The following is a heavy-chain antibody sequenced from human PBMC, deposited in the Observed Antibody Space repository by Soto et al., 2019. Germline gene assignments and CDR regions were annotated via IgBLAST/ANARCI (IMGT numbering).Heavy chain of an antibody. CDR1: GGSISSYY. V-gene: IGHV4-59*08. CDR3: AGEGYSSSWYRYYGMDV. J-gene: IGHJ6*02. D-gene: IGHD6-13*01. Sequence: QVQLQESGPGLVKPSETLSLTCTVSGGSISSYYWSWIRQPPGKGLEWIGYIYYSGSTNYNPSLKGRITISVDTSKNQFSLELSSVNAADPAVYYCAGEGYSSSWYRYYGMDVWGQGTTVTVSS. CDR2: IYYSGST.